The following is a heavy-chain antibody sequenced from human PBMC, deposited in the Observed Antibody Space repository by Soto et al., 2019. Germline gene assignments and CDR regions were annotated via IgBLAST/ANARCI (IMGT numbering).Heavy chain of an antibody. Sequence: QVQLQESGPGLVKPSQTLSLTCTVSGGSVNTADYYWTWIRQSPGKGLEWIVNIYYDGSAYPNPSLTSLVTASVDTSKDQFSLNLFSVTAADTAVYSCARRMRYTYQYYNWFDPWGQGTLVTVSS. V-gene: IGHV4-30-4*01. D-gene: IGHD3-16*02. CDR1: GGSVNTADYY. J-gene: IGHJ5*02. CDR3: ARRMRYTYQYYNWFDP. CDR2: IYYDGSA.